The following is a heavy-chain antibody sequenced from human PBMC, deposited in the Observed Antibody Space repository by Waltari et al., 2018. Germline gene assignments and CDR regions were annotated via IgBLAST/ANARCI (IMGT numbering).Heavy chain of an antibody. V-gene: IGHV2-5*02. CDR1: GFSLSTSGVG. CDR2: IYWDDDK. J-gene: IGHJ4*02. D-gene: IGHD2-15*01. CDR3: AHRHPAHYHTVVFDY. Sequence: QITLKESGPTLVKPTQTLTLTCTFSGFSLSTSGVGVGWIRQPPGKAREWLALIYWDDDKRYSPSLKSRLTITKDTSKNQVVLTMTNMDPVDTATYYCAHRHPAHYHTVVFDYWGQGTLVTVSS.